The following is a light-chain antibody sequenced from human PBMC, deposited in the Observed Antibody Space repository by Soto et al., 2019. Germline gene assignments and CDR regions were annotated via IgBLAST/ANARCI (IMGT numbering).Light chain of an antibody. CDR2: GAS. CDR1: QSVSSSY. Sequence: EIVLTQSPGTLSLSPGERATLSCRASQSVSSSYLAWYQQKPGQAPRLLIYGASNRATGIPDGFSGSGSGTDFTLTLSRLEPEDFAVYYCQQYGSSPPITFGPGTKVDMK. V-gene: IGKV3-20*01. J-gene: IGKJ3*01. CDR3: QQYGSSPPIT.